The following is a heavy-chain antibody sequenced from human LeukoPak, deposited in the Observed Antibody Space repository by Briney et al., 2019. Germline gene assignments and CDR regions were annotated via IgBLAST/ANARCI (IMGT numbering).Heavy chain of an antibody. V-gene: IGHV3-74*01. D-gene: IGHD6-13*01. CDR2: VNNDGSTT. CDR1: GFTFSSYW. J-gene: IGHJ4*02. Sequence: PGGSLRLSCAASGFTFSSYWMHWVRQAPGKGLVWVSRVNNDGSTTNYADSVKGRFTISRDNTKNTLYLQMNRLRAEDTAVYFCLAAAGTIGWGQGTLVTVSS. CDR3: LAAAGTIG.